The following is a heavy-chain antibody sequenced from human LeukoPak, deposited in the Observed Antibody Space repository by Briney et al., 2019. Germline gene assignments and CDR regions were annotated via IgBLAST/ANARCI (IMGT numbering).Heavy chain of an antibody. J-gene: IGHJ3*02. CDR2: ISSSGST. V-gene: IGHV4-59*08. Sequence: PSETLSLTCTVTGGSISSYYWNWIRQPPGKGLEWIGYISSSGSTNYNPSLKSRVTISVDTSKNQFSLKVHSVTAADTAVYYCARVVVTAIPDAFDIWGQGTMVTVSS. CDR3: ARVVVTAIPDAFDI. D-gene: IGHD2-21*02. CDR1: GGSISSYY.